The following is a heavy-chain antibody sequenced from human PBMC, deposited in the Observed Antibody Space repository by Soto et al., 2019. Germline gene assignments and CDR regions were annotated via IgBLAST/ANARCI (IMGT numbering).Heavy chain of an antibody. CDR2: INSDGSST. D-gene: IGHD6-6*01. CDR3: ARGIAAHYYFDY. J-gene: IGHJ4*02. Sequence: PGGSLRLSCAASGFTFSSYWMHWVRQAPGKGLVWVSRINSDGSSTSYADSVKGRFTISRDNAKNTLYLQMNSLRAEDTAVYYCARGIAAHYYFDYWGQGTLVTVS. CDR1: GFTFSSYW. V-gene: IGHV3-74*01.